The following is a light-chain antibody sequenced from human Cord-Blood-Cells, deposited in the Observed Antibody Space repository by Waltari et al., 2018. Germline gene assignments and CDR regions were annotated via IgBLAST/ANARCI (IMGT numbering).Light chain of an antibody. CDR2: AAS. Sequence: VLWMNQSPSLLSASTGDRVTISWWVNQGISRYLAWYQQKPGKAPELLIYAASTLQSWVPSRFSGSGSGTDFTLTISCLQSEDFATYYCQQYYSFPYTFGQGTKLEIK. CDR3: QQYYSFPYT. J-gene: IGKJ2*01. CDR1: QGISRY. V-gene: IGKV1D-8*01.